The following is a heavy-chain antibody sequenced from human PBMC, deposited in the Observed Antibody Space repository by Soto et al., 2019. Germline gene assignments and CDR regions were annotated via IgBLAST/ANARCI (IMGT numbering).Heavy chain of an antibody. D-gene: IGHD3-10*01. J-gene: IGHJ6*02. CDR3: ARDLSTPTRSGSYYNVGFDSGMDV. V-gene: IGHV4-59*12. Sequence: PSETLSLTCTVSGGSIRSYCGTWIRQPPGEGLEWIGCIYNSGSTYYNPSLKSRVTISVDTSKNQFSLKLSSVTAADTAAYYCARDLSTPTRSGSYYNVGFDSGMDVWGQGTTVTVSS. CDR2: IYNSGST. CDR1: GGSIRSYC.